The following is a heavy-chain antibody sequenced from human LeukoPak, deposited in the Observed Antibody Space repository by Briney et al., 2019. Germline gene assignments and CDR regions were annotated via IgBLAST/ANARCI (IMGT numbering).Heavy chain of an antibody. CDR2: IYHSGST. CDR3: ARAGYGYYFDY. Sequence: NPSETLSLTCTVSGYSISSGYYWGWIRQPPGKGLEWIGSIYHSGSTYYNPSLKSRVTISVDTSKNQFPLKLSSVTAADTAVYYCARAGYGYYFDYWGQGTLVTVSS. V-gene: IGHV4-38-2*02. J-gene: IGHJ4*02. D-gene: IGHD5-18*01. CDR1: GYSISSGYY.